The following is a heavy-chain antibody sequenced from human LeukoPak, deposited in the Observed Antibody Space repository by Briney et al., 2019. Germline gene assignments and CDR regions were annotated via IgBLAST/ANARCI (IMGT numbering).Heavy chain of an antibody. CDR2: ISGGST. CDR3: ARGSSIAAASPAEYFQH. D-gene: IGHD6-13*01. V-gene: IGHV3-38-3*01. J-gene: IGHJ1*01. Sequence: GGSLRLSCAASGFTVSSNEMSWVRQAPGKGLEWVSSISGGSTYYADSRKGRFTISRDNSKNTLHLQMNSLRAEDTAVYYCARGSSIAAASPAEYFQHWGQGTLVTASS. CDR1: GFTVSSNE.